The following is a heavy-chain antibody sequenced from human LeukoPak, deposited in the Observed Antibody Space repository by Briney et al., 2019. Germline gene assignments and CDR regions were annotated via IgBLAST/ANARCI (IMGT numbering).Heavy chain of an antibody. CDR2: TYYSGST. CDR3: AGRSGPYYFDY. Sequence: PSETLSLTCTVSGGSISSYYWSWIRQPPGKGLEWIGYTYYSGSTNYNPSLKSRVTISVDTSKNQFSLKLSSVTAADTAVYYCAGRSGPYYFDYWGQGTLVTVSS. J-gene: IGHJ4*02. V-gene: IGHV4-59*01. D-gene: IGHD3-10*01. CDR1: GGSISSYY.